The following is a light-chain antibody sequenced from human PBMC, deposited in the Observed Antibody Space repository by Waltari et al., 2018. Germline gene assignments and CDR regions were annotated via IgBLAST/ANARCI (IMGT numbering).Light chain of an antibody. J-gene: IGLJ3*02. CDR2: DDS. CDR1: NFGSIS. Sequence: SYVLTQPPSVSVAPGKTARITCGGNNFGSISVPWFQQMPGQAPVLVIYDDSDRPSGIPERFSGSKSGNTATLTIGRVEAGDEADYYCQVWDSKSDHFVVFGGGTKLTVL. CDR3: QVWDSKSDHFVV. V-gene: IGLV3-21*04.